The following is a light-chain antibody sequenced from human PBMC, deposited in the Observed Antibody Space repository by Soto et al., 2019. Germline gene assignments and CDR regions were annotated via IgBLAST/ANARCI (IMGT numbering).Light chain of an antibody. J-gene: IGKJ2*03. CDR3: QHYISYPYS. CDR1: QSISGW. CDR2: RAS. V-gene: IGKV1-5*03. Sequence: DIQMTQSPSTLSASVGDRVTITCRASQSISGWLAWYQQRPGNPPKLLIYRASILQSGVSSRFSGSGSGTEFTLTINTLQPDDLATYYCQHYISYPYSFGQGTKVDIK.